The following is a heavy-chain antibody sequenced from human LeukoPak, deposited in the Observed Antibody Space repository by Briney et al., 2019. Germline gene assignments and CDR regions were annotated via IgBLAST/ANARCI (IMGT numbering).Heavy chain of an antibody. Sequence: PSETLSLTCTVSGGSISSYYWSWIRQPPGKGLEWIGYIYYSGSTNYNPSLKSRVTISVDTSKNQFSLKLSSVTAADTAVYYCARHFALSYYYMDVWGKGTTVTVSS. CDR3: ARHFALSYYYMDV. V-gene: IGHV4-59*08. J-gene: IGHJ6*03. CDR2: IYYSGST. CDR1: GGSISSYY.